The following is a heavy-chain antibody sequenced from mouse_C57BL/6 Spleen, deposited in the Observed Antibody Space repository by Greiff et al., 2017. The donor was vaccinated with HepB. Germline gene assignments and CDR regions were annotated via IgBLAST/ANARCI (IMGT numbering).Heavy chain of an antibody. CDR2: IYPGDGDT. J-gene: IGHJ4*01. CDR1: GYAFSSSW. V-gene: IGHV1-82*01. Sequence: VQLQESGPELVKPGASVKISCKASGYAFSSSWMNWVKQRPGKGLEWIGRIYPGDGDTNYNGKFKGKATLTADKSSSTAYMQLSSLTSEDSAVYFCASRQLRLRDAMDYWGQGTSVTVSS. CDR3: ASRQLRLRDAMDY. D-gene: IGHD3-2*02.